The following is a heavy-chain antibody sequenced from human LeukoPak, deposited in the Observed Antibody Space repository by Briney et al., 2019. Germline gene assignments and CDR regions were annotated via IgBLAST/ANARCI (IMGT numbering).Heavy chain of an antibody. CDR2: ISGSGGST. CDR3: AKVGAGYDQYYFDY. V-gene: IGHV3-23*01. J-gene: IGHJ4*02. Sequence: GGSLRPSCAASGFTLSSYAMSWVRQAPGKGLEWVSAISGSGGSTYYADSVKGRFTISRDNSKNTLYLQMNSLRAEDTAVYYCAKVGAGYDQYYFDYWGQGTLVTVSS. D-gene: IGHD5-12*01. CDR1: GFTLSSYA.